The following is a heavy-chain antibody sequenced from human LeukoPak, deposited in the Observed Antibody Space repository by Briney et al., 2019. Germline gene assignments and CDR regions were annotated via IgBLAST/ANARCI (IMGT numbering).Heavy chain of an antibody. Sequence: SETLSLTCTVSGYSISSGYYWGWIRRPPGKGLEWIGSSYHSGSTYYNPSLKSRVTISVDTSKNQFSLKLSSVTAADTAVYYCARAPALGIAAAGPYFDYWGQGTLVTVSS. J-gene: IGHJ4*02. V-gene: IGHV4-38-2*02. CDR1: GYSISSGYY. D-gene: IGHD6-13*01. CDR2: SYHSGST. CDR3: ARAPALGIAAAGPYFDY.